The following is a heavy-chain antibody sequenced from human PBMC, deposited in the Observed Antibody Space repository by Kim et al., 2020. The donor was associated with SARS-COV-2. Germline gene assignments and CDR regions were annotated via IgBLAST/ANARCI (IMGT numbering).Heavy chain of an antibody. CDR2: INHSGST. Sequence: SETLSLTCAVYGGSFSGYYWSWIRQPPGKGLEWIGEINHSGSTNYNPSLKSRVTISVDTSKNQFSLKLSSVTAADTAVYYCARGRGGITIFGVVIIERRFDYWGQGTLVTVSS. V-gene: IGHV4-34*01. D-gene: IGHD3-3*01. CDR1: GGSFSGYY. J-gene: IGHJ4*02. CDR3: ARGRGGITIFGVVIIERRFDY.